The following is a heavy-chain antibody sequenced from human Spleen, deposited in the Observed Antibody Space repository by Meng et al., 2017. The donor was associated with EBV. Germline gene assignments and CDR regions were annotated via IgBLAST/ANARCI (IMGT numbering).Heavy chain of an antibody. Sequence: QGQVQPWGAGLLKPSETLSLTCGVYGASFSGYYWSWIRQPPGKGLEWIGEINHSGSSTYSPSLKSRVTISVDTSKNQFSLRLSSVTAADTAVYYCARARIVARSPWFDPWGPGTLVTVSS. CDR1: GASFSGYY. J-gene: IGHJ5*02. CDR3: ARARIVARSPWFDP. D-gene: IGHD6-6*01. V-gene: IGHV4-34*01. CDR2: INHSGSS.